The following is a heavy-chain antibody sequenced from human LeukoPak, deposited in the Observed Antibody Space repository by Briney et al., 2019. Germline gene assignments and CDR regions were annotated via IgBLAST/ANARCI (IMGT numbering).Heavy chain of an antibody. CDR2: ISADGTNK. Sequence: GRSLRLSCAASRFTFCGYTMHWVREAPGEGLEWGAVISADGTNKNDADSVKGRFTISKDNSKNTLYLQMNSLRAEDTAVYYCARDPGNYYDSSGFYYGWGQGTLVTGSS. V-gene: IGHV3-30*01. CDR3: ARDPGNYYDSSGFYYG. CDR1: RFTFCGYT. J-gene: IGHJ4*02. D-gene: IGHD3-22*01.